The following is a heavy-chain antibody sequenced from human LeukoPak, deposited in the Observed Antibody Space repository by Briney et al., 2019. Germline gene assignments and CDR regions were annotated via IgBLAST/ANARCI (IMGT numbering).Heavy chain of an antibody. CDR2: INHSGST. CDR1: GGSFSGYY. V-gene: IGHV4-34*01. CDR3: ARKLVLFGY. J-gene: IGHJ4*02. Sequence: SETLSLTCAVYGGSFSGYYWSWIRKPPGKGLEWIGEINHSGSTNYNPSLKSRVTISVDTSKNQFSLKLSSVTAADTAVYYCARKLVLFGYWGQGTLVTVSS.